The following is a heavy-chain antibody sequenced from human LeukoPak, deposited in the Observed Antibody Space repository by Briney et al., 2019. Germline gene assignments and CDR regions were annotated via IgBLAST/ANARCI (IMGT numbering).Heavy chain of an antibody. CDR3: ARDPDNYGMDV. CDR1: GDSVSSYSAV. CDR2: TYYRSKWYH. J-gene: IGHJ6*02. V-gene: IGHV6-1*01. Sequence: SQTLSLTCAIPGDSVSSYSAVWTWIRQSPSRGLEWLGRTYYRSKWYHDYAVSVKSRISINPDTSKNQFSLQLSSVTPEDTAVYYCARDPDNYGMDVWGQGTTVTVSS.